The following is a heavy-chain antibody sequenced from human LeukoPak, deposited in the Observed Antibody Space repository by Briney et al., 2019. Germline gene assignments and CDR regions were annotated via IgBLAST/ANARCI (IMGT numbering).Heavy chain of an antibody. CDR2: IYYSGST. CDR3: ARDGTVVKGSPGYMDV. J-gene: IGHJ6*03. D-gene: IGHD4-23*01. Sequence: SETLSLTCTVSGGSISSYYWSWIRQPPGKGLEWIGYIYYSGSTSYNPSLKSRVTISVDTSKNQFSLKLSSVTAADTAVYYCARDGTVVKGSPGYMDVWGKGTTVTVSS. V-gene: IGHV4-59*01. CDR1: GGSISSYY.